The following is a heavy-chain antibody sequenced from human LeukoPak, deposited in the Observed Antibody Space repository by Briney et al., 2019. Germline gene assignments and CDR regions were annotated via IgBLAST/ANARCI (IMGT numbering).Heavy chain of an antibody. D-gene: IGHD6-6*01. CDR2: ISSSGSTI. J-gene: IGHJ4*02. V-gene: IGHV3-11*04. CDR3: ARERYSSSSSYFDY. Sequence: GGSLRLSCAASGFTFSGCAMSWIRQAPGKGLEWVSYISSSGSTIYYADSVKGRFTISRDNAKNSLYLQMNSLRAEDTAVYYCARERYSSSSSYFDYWGQGTLVTVSS. CDR1: GFTFSGCA.